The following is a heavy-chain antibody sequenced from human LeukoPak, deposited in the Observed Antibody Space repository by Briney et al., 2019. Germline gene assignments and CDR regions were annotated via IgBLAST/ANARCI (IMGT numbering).Heavy chain of an antibody. CDR3: ARDGHKYSVRYLDAFDI. CDR1: GYTFTSYS. D-gene: IGHD1-26*01. J-gene: IGHJ3*02. Sequence: ASVKVSCKASGYTFTSYSMHWVRQAPGQGLEWMGVINPSGGSSSFAQKFQGRVTMTRDTSTSTVYMELSGLRSEDTAVYYCARDGHKYSVRYLDAFDIWGQGTMVTVSS. V-gene: IGHV1-46*01. CDR2: INPSGGSS.